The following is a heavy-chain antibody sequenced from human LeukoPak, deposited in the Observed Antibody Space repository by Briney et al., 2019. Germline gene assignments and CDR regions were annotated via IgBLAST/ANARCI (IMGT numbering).Heavy chain of an antibody. CDR1: GYSFTSYN. CDR3: ARDNSIGGRGWWFDP. D-gene: IGHD4-23*01. V-gene: IGHV1-46*01. Sequence: ASVRVSCKTSGYSFTSYNLHWVRQAPGQGLEWMGLINPSGGSTSYAEKFQGRVIMTRDMSTTTDYMELSSLRSEDTAVYYCARDNSIGGRGWWFDPWGQGTLVTVSS. CDR2: INPSGGST. J-gene: IGHJ5*02.